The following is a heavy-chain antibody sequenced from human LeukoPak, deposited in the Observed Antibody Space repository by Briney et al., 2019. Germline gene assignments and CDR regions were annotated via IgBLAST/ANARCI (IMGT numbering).Heavy chain of an antibody. CDR2: IWNDGSNQ. D-gene: IGHD6-13*01. J-gene: IGHJ6*02. V-gene: IGHV3-33*01. Sequence: GRSLRLSCAASGFTFSTSGMHWVRQAPGKGLEWVAVIWNDGSNQYYGASVKGRFTISRDNSKYTLYLQMNSLRAEDTAVYYCARTKYSNSWEHYYYGMDDWGQGTTVTVS. CDR3: ARTKYSNSWEHYYYGMDD. CDR1: GFTFSTSG.